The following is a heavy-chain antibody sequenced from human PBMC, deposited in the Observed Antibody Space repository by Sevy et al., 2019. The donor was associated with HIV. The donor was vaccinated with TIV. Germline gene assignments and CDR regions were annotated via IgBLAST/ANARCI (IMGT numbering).Heavy chain of an antibody. J-gene: IGHJ5*02. Sequence: GGSLRLSCAASGFTFSTYSMNWVRQAPGKGLEWFSYISIGSSTIYYADSVKGRFTSSRDNAKSSLYLQMNSLRDEDTAVYYCARGSYSSVGFDPWGQGTLVTVSS. CDR2: ISIGSSTI. CDR1: GFTFSTYS. D-gene: IGHD6-19*01. CDR3: ARGSYSSVGFDP. V-gene: IGHV3-48*02.